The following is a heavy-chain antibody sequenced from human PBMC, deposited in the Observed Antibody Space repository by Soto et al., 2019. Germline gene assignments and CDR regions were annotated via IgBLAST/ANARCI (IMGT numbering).Heavy chain of an antibody. D-gene: IGHD3-3*01. Sequence: GGSLRLSCVASGFTVSSKYMNWVRQVPGKGLEWVAIIYSGIGSTYYADSVKGRFTISRDDSKNTLYLQMNGLRPEDTAVYYCARGGDFWSGYSLDSWGQGTLVTVSS. CDR2: IYSGIGST. CDR3: ARGGDFWSGYSLDS. CDR1: GFTVSSKY. J-gene: IGHJ4*02. V-gene: IGHV3-53*01.